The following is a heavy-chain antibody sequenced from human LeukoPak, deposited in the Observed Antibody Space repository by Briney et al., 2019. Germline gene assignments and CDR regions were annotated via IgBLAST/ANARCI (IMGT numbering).Heavy chain of an antibody. CDR1: GFTFSSYG. V-gene: IGHV3-30*18. J-gene: IGHJ4*02. D-gene: IGHD1-26*01. Sequence: GRSLRLSCAASGFTFSSYGMHWVRQAPGKGLEWVAVISYDGSNKYYADSVKGRFTISRDNSKNTLYLQMNSLRAEDTAVYYCAKDVIVGHGLDYWGQGTLVTVSS. CDR2: ISYDGSNK. CDR3: AKDVIVGHGLDY.